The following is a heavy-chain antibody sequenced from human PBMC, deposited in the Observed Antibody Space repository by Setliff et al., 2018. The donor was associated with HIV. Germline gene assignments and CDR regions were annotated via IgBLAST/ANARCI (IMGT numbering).Heavy chain of an antibody. D-gene: IGHD6-19*01. Sequence: ASVKVSCKVSGYTLTELSRHWVRQAPGKGLEWMGGFDPEDGNTIYAQKFQGRVTMTADTSSDTAYMELSSLRSEDTAVYYCATVSHTNVAAHDAFDIWGQGTMVTVSS. J-gene: IGHJ3*02. CDR2: FDPEDGNT. CDR3: ATVSHTNVAAHDAFDI. V-gene: IGHV1-24*01. CDR1: GYTLTELS.